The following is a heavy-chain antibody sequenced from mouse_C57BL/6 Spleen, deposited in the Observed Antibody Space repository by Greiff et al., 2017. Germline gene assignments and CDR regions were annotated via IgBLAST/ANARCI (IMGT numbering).Heavy chain of an antibody. CDR3: ARRSKGVRAMDY. Sequence: VQLQQSGAELVKPGASVKMSCKASGYTFTTYPIEWMKQNHGKSLEWIGNFHPYNDDTKYNEKFKGKATLTVEKSSSTDYLELSRLTSDDTAVYYCARRSKGVRAMDYWGQGTTVTVSS. V-gene: IGHV1-47*01. CDR2: FHPYNDDT. CDR1: GYTFTTYP. J-gene: IGHJ4*01.